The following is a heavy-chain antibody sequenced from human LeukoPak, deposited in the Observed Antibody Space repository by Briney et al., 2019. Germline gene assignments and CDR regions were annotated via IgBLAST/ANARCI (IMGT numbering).Heavy chain of an antibody. D-gene: IGHD6-19*01. CDR3: AKGSPSSYSSGWSDFDY. J-gene: IGHJ4*02. V-gene: IGHV3-23*01. CDR2: ISGSGGST. CDR1: RFTFSSYA. Sequence: PGGSLRLSCAASRFTFSSYAMSWVRQAPGKGLEWVSAISGSGGSTYYADSVKGRFTISRDNSKNTLYLQMNSLRAEDTAVYYCAKGSPSSYSSGWSDFDYWGQGTLVTVSS.